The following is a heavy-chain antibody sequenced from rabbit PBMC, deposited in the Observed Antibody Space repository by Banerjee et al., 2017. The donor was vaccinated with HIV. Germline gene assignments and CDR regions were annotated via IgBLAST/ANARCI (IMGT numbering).Heavy chain of an antibody. CDR3: ARGGGYGGGHYNRLGLNL. V-gene: IGHV1S45*01. CDR2: IYTSSGST. J-gene: IGHJ4*01. Sequence: QEQLVESGGGLVTPGASLTLTCTASGFSFSSSYYMCWVHQAPGKGLEWIGCIYTSSGSTYYASWAKGRFTISKTSSTTVTLQMTSLTAADTATYFCARGGGYGGGHYNRLGLNLWGQGTLVTVS. D-gene: IGHD8-1*01. CDR1: GFSFSSSYY.